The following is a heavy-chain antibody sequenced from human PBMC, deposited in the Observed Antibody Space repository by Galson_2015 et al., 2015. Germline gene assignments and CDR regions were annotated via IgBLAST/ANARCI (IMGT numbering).Heavy chain of an antibody. CDR3: ARGVVANGYYYGMDV. CDR1: GGSFSGYY. V-gene: IGHV4-34*01. CDR2: INHSGST. Sequence: ETLSLPCAVYGGSFSGYYWSWIRPPPGTGLEWIGEINHSGSTNYNPSLKSRVTISVDTSKNQFSLKLSSVTAADTAVYYCARGVVANGYYYGMDVWGQGTTVTVSS. J-gene: IGHJ6*02. D-gene: IGHD5-12*01.